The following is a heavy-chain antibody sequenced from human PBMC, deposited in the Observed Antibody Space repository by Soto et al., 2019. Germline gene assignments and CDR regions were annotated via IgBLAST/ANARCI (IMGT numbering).Heavy chain of an antibody. J-gene: IGHJ4*02. D-gene: IGHD6-13*01. CDR2: ISAYNGNT. Sequence: ASVKVSCKASGYTFTIYGISWVRQAPGQGLEWMGWISAYNGNTNYAQKLQGRVTMTTDTSTSTAYMELRSLRSADTAVYYCASGPRSSSWYYFDYWGQGTLVTVSS. V-gene: IGHV1-18*04. CDR1: GYTFTIYG. CDR3: ASGPRSSSWYYFDY.